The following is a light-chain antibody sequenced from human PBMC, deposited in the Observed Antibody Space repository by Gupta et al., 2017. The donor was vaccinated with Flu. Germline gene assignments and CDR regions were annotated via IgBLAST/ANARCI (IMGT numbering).Light chain of an antibody. J-gene: IGLJ3*02. CDR1: SGHSSYA. CDR2: RNSDGSR. V-gene: IGLV4-69*01. CDR3: KSSESGMHV. Sequence: LVITHSPSASASLGASVKLTCTLSSGHSSYAIALHQQQTAKGPRYLMKRNSDGSRSKGDGIPDRVYGASSADDRSTKSSSGQSKEDAADYCKSSESGMHVFGGGTKLTVL.